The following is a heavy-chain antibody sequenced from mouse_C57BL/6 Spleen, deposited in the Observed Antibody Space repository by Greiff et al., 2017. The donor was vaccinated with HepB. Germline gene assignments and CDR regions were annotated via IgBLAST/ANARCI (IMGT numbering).Heavy chain of an antibody. CDR3: ARSDDGYSWFAY. CDR1: GYTFTSYW. J-gene: IGHJ3*01. D-gene: IGHD2-3*01. V-gene: IGHV1-64*01. Sequence: QVQLQQPGAELVKPGASVKLSCKASGYTFTSYWMHWVKQRPGQGLEWIGMIHPNSGSTNYNEKFKSKATLTVDKSSSTAYMQLSSLTSEDSAVYYCARSDDGYSWFAYWGQGTLVTVSA. CDR2: IHPNSGST.